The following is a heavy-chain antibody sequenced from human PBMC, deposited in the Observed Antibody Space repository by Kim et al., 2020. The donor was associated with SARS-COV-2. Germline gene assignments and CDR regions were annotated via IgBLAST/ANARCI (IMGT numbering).Heavy chain of an antibody. CDR2: IYSGGST. V-gene: IGHV3-53*04. CDR3: ATAGPRNNHYYHTPKLYYYYGMDV. D-gene: IGHD3-22*01. Sequence: GGSLRLSCAASGFTVSSNYMSWVRQAPGKGLEWVSVIYSGGSTYYADSVKGRFTISRHNSKNTLYLQMNSLRAEDTAVYYCATAGPRNNHYYHTPKLYYYYGMDVWGQGTTVTVSS. J-gene: IGHJ6*02. CDR1: GFTVSSNY.